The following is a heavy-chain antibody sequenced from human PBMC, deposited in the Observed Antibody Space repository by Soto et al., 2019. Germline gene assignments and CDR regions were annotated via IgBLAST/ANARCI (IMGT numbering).Heavy chain of an antibody. D-gene: IGHD3-10*01. CDR1: GYTFNRYG. CDR3: AREGYYGSGCADY. V-gene: IGHV1-18*01. Sequence: QVQLVQSGAEVKKPGASVKVPCKASGYTFNRYGISWVRQAPGQGLEWMGWISAYNGNTNYAQKLQGRVTMTTDTSTSTGYMDLRSRRSDDTAVYYCAREGYYGSGCADYWGQGTLVTVSS. J-gene: IGHJ4*02. CDR2: ISAYNGNT.